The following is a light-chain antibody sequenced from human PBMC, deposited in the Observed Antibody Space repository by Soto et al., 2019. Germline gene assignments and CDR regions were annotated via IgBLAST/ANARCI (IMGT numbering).Light chain of an antibody. J-gene: IGLJ1*01. CDR1: SSDVGGYDY. V-gene: IGLV2-8*01. CDR2: EVN. CDR3: TSYAGDTPYI. Sequence: QSALTQPPSASGSPGQSVTISCTGTSSDVGGYDYVSWYQQLPGKAPKLVIYEVNKRPSGVPERFSGSKSGNTASLTVSGRQAEDEADFYCTSYAGDTPYISGTGTKVTVL.